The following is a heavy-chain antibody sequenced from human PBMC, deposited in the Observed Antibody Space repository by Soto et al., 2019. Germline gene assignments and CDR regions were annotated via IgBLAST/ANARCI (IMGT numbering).Heavy chain of an antibody. CDR3: ERDLKSGPFDY. V-gene: IGHV3-33*01. D-gene: IGHD2-8*02. CDR1: GFTFNSYV. CDR2: IWYDGSNK. Sequence: PGGSLRLSCAASGFTFNSYVMHWVRQAPGKGLEWVAVIWYDGSNKYYADSVKGRFTISRDNSKNTLYLQMNSLRAEDTAIYYCERDLKSGPFDYWGQGTLVTVSS. J-gene: IGHJ4*02.